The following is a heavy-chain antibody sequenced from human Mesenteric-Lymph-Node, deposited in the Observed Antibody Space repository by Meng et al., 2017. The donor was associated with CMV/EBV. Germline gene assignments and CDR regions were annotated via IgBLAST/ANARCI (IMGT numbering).Heavy chain of an antibody. CDR2: IFYSGSA. V-gene: IGHV4-39*02. D-gene: IGHD3-10*01. CDR3: ARDTLTYSYGPGWIDP. CDR1: GGSISSSWHY. Sequence: LGEWGPRLVKPPGPLSFKCTASGGSISSSWHYWGWIRQPPGKGLEWIGSIFYSGSAHYNPALESRVTISIDKSKNEFFLNLGSVTAADTAMYFCARDTLTYSYGPGWIDPWGQGTLVTVSS. J-gene: IGHJ5*02.